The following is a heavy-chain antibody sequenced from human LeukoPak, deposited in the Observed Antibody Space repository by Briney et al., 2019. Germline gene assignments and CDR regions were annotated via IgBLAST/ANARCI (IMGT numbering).Heavy chain of an antibody. D-gene: IGHD2-2*02. CDR3: AREGVPAAIGLGYYYGMDV. V-gene: IGHV3-30-3*01. CDR1: GFTFSCYA. CDR2: ISYDGSNK. J-gene: IGHJ6*02. Sequence: GRSLRLSCAASGFTFSCYAMHWVRQAPGKGLEWVAFISYDGSNKYHADSVKGRFTISRDNSKNTLYLQMNSLRAEDTAVYYCAREGVPAAIGLGYYYGMDVWGQGTTVTVSS.